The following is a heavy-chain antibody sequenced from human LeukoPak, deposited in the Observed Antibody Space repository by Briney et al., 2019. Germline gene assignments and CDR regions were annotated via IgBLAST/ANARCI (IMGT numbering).Heavy chain of an antibody. V-gene: IGHV4-34*01. CDR2: INHSGST. J-gene: IGHJ4*02. CDR3: ASLTYYDYVWGSYRRDY. Sequence: PSVTLSLTCAVYGGSFSGYYWSWIRQPPGKGLEWIGEINHSGSTNYNPSLKSRVTISVDTSKNQFSLKLSSVTAADTAVYYCASLTYYDYVWGSYRRDYWGQGTLVTVSS. D-gene: IGHD3-16*02. CDR1: GGSFSGYY.